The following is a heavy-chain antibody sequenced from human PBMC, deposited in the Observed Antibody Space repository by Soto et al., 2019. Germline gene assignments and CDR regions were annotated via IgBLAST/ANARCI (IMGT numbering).Heavy chain of an antibody. J-gene: IGHJ6*02. Sequence: VSCKASGGTFSSYAISWVRQAPGQGLEWMGGIIPIFGTANYAQKFQGRVTITADESTSTAYMELSSLRSEDTAVYYCARDNYDILTGYHLFYGMDVWGQGTTVTVSS. D-gene: IGHD3-9*01. V-gene: IGHV1-69*01. CDR1: GGTFSSYA. CDR3: ARDNYDILTGYHLFYGMDV. CDR2: IIPIFGTA.